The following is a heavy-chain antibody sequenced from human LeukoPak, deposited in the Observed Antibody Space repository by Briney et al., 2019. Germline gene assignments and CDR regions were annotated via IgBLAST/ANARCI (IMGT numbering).Heavy chain of an antibody. V-gene: IGHV6-1*01. CDR1: GDSVSTNSAT. CDR3: ARLVGASWFDS. D-gene: IGHD1-26*01. Sequence: SQTLSLTCALSGDSVSTNSATWTWLRQSPSRGLEWLGRTYYRSKWYNDYAVSMKSRITINPDTSKNQFSLQLNSVTPEDTAVYYCARLVGASWFDSWGQGTLVTVSS. J-gene: IGHJ5*01. CDR2: TYYRSKWYN.